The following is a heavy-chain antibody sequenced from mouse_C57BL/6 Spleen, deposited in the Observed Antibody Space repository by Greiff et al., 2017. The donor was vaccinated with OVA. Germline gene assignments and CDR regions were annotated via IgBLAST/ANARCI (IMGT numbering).Heavy chain of an antibody. CDR1: GYTFTSYW. V-gene: IGHV1-69*01. CDR2: IDPSDSYT. Sequence: QVQLQQPGAELVMPGASVKLSCKASGYTFTSYWMHWVKQRPGQGLEWIGEIDPSDSYTNYNQKFKGKSTLTVDKSSSTAYMQLRSLTSEDSAVYYCARGNYSNYGWYFDVWGTGTTVTVSS. D-gene: IGHD2-5*01. J-gene: IGHJ1*03. CDR3: ARGNYSNYGWYFDV.